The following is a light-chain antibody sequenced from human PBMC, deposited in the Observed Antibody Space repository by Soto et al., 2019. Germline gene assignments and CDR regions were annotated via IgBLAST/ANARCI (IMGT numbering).Light chain of an antibody. CDR3: QQYNSSPYT. CDR2: DAS. V-gene: IGKV1-5*01. CDR1: QRFSTW. Sequence: DIQMTLSPSTLSASVGDRVTITCRASQRFSTWLAWYQQKPGKAPRLLIYDASSLEGGVPSRFSGRGSGTEFTLTISGLQPDDFATYYCQQYNSSPYTFGQGTKLEIK. J-gene: IGKJ2*01.